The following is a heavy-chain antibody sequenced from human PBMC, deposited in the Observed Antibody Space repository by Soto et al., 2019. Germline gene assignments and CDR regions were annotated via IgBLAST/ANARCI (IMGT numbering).Heavy chain of an antibody. J-gene: IGHJ5*02. CDR1: GGSISSSSYY. CDR3: ARLVVPAAIRAVGWFDP. CDR2: IYYSGST. Sequence: PSETLSLTCTVSGGSISSSSYYWGWIRQPPGKGLEWIGSIYYSGSTYYNPSLKSRVTISVDTSKNQFSLKLSSVTAADTAVYYCARLVVPAAIRAVGWFDPWGQGTLVTV. V-gene: IGHV4-39*01. D-gene: IGHD2-2*02.